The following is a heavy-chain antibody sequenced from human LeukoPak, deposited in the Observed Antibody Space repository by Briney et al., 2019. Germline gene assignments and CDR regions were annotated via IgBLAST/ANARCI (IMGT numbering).Heavy chain of an antibody. Sequence: GASPQTSSQGAGYSFISYWSAWGRRMPGKGGEGMGIISPGYSHTRYSPSFQGQVTISAHKSITTAYLQCSSLKASDTAMYFCASRREYSYFDWGQGTLVSASS. CDR1: GYSFISYW. CDR3: ASRREYSYFD. CDR2: ISPGYSHT. V-gene: IGHV5-51*01. J-gene: IGHJ4*02. D-gene: IGHD5-18*01.